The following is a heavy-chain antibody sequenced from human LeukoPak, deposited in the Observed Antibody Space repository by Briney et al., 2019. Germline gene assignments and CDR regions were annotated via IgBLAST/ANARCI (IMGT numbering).Heavy chain of an antibody. CDR3: AKGHVGATGYFDY. CDR1: GVTFDNYA. V-gene: IGHV3-9*01. J-gene: IGHJ4*02. Sequence: PGSSLRLSCAASGVTFDNYAMHWVRQAPGKGLEWVSYISWNGGSIGYGDSVKGRFTISRDNAKNSLYLQMNSLRAEDTALYYCAKGHVGATGYFDYWGQGTLVTISS. D-gene: IGHD1-26*01. CDR2: ISWNGGSI.